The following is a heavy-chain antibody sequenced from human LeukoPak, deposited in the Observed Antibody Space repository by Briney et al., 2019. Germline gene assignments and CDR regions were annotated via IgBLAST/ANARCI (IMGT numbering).Heavy chain of an antibody. Sequence: GGSLRLSCAASGFTFSSYAMHWVRQAPGKGLEWVAIISYDGSDKYYADSVKGRLTISRDNSKSTLYLQMISLRPEDTAVYYCARADGSVAGPPSGHWGQGTLVTVSS. J-gene: IGHJ4*02. D-gene: IGHD6-19*01. CDR1: GFTFSSYA. CDR3: ARADGSVAGPPSGH. V-gene: IGHV3-30-3*01. CDR2: ISYDGSDK.